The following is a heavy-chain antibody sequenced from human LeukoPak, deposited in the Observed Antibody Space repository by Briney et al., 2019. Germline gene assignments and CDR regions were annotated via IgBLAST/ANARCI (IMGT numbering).Heavy chain of an antibody. Sequence: GGSLRLSCAASGFTFSSYAVHWVRQAPGKGLEWVAVISYDGSNKYYADSVKGRFTISRDNSKNTLYLQMNSLRAEDTAVYYCAKKGCAGSGTYSYYFDYWGQGALVTVSS. CDR3: AKKGCAGSGTYSYYFDY. V-gene: IGHV3-30-3*02. CDR1: GFTFSSYA. J-gene: IGHJ4*02. D-gene: IGHD3-10*01. CDR2: ISYDGSNK.